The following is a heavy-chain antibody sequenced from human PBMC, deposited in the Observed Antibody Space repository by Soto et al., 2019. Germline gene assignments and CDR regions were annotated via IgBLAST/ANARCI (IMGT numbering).Heavy chain of an antibody. CDR2: IYSNGDT. CDR3: ARDLAKGGGSAGFDY. Sequence: SETLSLTCSVSSDSMNSGGYYWSWIRQHPGKGLEWIGYIYSNGDTYYNPSLKSRVTISIDTSKNQFSLNLTSVTAADTAGYYCARDLAKGGGSAGFDYWGQGTLVTVSS. J-gene: IGHJ4*02. D-gene: IGHD1-26*01. V-gene: IGHV4-31*03. CDR1: SDSMNSGGYY.